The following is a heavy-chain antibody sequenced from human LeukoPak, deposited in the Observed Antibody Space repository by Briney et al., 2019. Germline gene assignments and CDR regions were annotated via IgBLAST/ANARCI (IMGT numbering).Heavy chain of an antibody. Sequence: GASVKVSCKASGYTFTSYGISWVRQAPGQGLEWMGWISAYNGNTNYAQKLQGRVTMTTDTSTSTAYMELRSLRSDDTAVYYCARGRNPYYDSSGYYTAGLWYWGQGTLVTVSS. CDR3: ARGRNPYYDSSGYYTAGLWY. J-gene: IGHJ4*02. CDR1: GYTFTSYG. V-gene: IGHV1-18*01. D-gene: IGHD3-22*01. CDR2: ISAYNGNT.